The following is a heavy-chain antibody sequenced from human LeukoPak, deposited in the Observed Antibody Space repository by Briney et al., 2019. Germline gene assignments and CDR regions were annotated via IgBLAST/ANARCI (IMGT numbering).Heavy chain of an antibody. J-gene: IGHJ6*03. Sequence: GGSLRLSCAASGFTFSSYWMSWVRQAPGKGLEWVANIKHDGSEKYYVDSVKGRFTISRDNAKNSLYLQMNSLRAEDTPVYYCARYYQWLANYYYYYMDVWGKGTTVTVSS. D-gene: IGHD6-19*01. CDR3: ARYYQWLANYYYYYMDV. CDR1: GFTFSSYW. V-gene: IGHV3-7*01. CDR2: IKHDGSEK.